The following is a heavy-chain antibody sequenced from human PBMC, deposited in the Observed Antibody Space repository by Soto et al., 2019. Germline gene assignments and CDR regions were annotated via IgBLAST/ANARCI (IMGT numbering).Heavy chain of an antibody. V-gene: IGHV3-30*18. Sequence: QVQLVESGGGVVQPGKSLRLSCAASGFTFSGYGMHWVRQAPGKGLEWVAVISYHGTDKYYADSVKGRFTISRDNSKNTLYLQMSSLGPEDTAVYYCVKERYAQLWLEDYGMDVWGQGTTVTV. CDR1: GFTFSGYG. J-gene: IGHJ6*02. CDR3: VKERYAQLWLEDYGMDV. D-gene: IGHD5-18*01. CDR2: ISYHGTDK.